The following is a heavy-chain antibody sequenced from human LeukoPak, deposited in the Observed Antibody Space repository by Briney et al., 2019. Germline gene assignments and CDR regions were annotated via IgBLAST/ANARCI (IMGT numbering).Heavy chain of an antibody. J-gene: IGHJ4*02. V-gene: IGHV1-69*05. D-gene: IGHD3-10*01. CDR3: ARERSSLTHYYGSGSYSPLFDY. CDR1: GFTFSSYA. Sequence: GRSLRLSCAASGFTFSSYAISWVRQAPGQGLEWMGGIIPIFGTANYAQKFQGRVTITTDESTSTAYMELSSLRSEDTAVYYCARERSSLTHYYGSGSYSPLFDYWGQGTLVTVSS. CDR2: IIPIFGTA.